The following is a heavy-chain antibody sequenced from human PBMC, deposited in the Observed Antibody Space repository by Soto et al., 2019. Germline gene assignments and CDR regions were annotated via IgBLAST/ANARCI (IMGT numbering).Heavy chain of an antibody. CDR2: IYSGGST. CDR3: ARAGKGHGVVVAAIYYYMDV. Sequence: PGGSLRLSCAASGFTVSSNYMSWVRQAPGKGLEWVSVIYSGGSTYYADSVKGRFTISRDNSKNTLYLQMNSLRAEDTAVYYCARAGKGHGVVVAAIYYYMDVWGKGTTVTVSS. D-gene: IGHD2-15*01. J-gene: IGHJ6*03. CDR1: GFTVSSNY. V-gene: IGHV3-66*01.